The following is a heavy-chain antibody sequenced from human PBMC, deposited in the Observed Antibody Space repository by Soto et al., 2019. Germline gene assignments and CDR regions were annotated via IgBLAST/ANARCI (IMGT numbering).Heavy chain of an antibody. V-gene: IGHV3-30-3*01. CDR2: ISYDGGNK. CDR3: AREAESLDY. CDR1: AFTFSSYA. Sequence: LRLSCAASAFTFSSYAMHWVRQAPGKGLEWVAVISYDGGNKYYADSVKGRFTISRDNSKNTLYVQMNSLRAEDTAVYYCAREAESLDYWGQGPLVTVSS. J-gene: IGHJ4*02. D-gene: IGHD6-13*01.